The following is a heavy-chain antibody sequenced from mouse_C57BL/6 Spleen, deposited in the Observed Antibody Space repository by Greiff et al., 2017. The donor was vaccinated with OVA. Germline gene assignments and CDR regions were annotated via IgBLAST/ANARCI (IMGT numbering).Heavy chain of an antibody. CDR1: GYTFTSSW. D-gene: IGHD2-4*01. CDR2: INPSSGYP. CDR3: ARGGDYDGPWAMGY. Sequence: VQLQQSGAELAKPGASVKLSCKASGYTFTSSWLHWAKQRPGQGLAWIGYINPSSGYPKYNQKVKDKATLTADKSSSTAYMQLSSLTYEDSSVYYCARGGDYDGPWAMGYWGQGTSVTGSS. V-gene: IGHV1-7*01. J-gene: IGHJ4*01.